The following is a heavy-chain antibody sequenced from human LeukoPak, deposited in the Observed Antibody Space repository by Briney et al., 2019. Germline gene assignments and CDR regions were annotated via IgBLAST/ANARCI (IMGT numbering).Heavy chain of an antibody. V-gene: IGHV3-30*03. Sequence: GGSLRLSCAASGFTFSSYGMQWVRQAPGKGLEWVTVISYHARDQFYADSVKGRFTVSRDNSKNTLYLQMNSLRAEDSAVYYCAAQPCSGGVCYLDYWGQGTLVTVSS. CDR2: ISYHARDQ. J-gene: IGHJ4*02. CDR3: AAQPCSGGVCYLDY. D-gene: IGHD2-8*02. CDR1: GFTFSSYG.